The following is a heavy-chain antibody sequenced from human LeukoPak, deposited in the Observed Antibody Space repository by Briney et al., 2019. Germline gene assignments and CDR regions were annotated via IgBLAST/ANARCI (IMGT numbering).Heavy chain of an antibody. J-gene: IGHJ4*02. D-gene: IGHD6-19*01. CDR3: ARLGALAGIDY. V-gene: IGHV3-66*01. Sequence: GGSLRLSCTASGFTVSSNYMSWVRQTPGKGLEWVSVIYSGGNTYYADSVKGRFTISRGNSKNTLYLQMNSLRAEDTAVYYCARLGALAGIDYWGQGTLVTVSS. CDR2: IYSGGNT. CDR1: GFTVSSNY.